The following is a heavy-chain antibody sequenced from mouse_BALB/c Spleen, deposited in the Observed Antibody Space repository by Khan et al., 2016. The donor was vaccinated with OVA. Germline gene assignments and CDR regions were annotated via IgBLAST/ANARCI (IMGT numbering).Heavy chain of an antibody. Sequence: EVQLVESGGDLVRPGGSLKLSCAASGFSFSSYSMSWVRQTPDKRLEWVATISSGGDYTYYPDSVKGRFTIFRDNAKNTLYLHMSSLKSEDTAIYYCASHLTGSFAYWGQGTLVTVSA. V-gene: IGHV5-6*01. D-gene: IGHD4-1*01. CDR2: ISSGGDYT. CDR3: ASHLTGSFAY. J-gene: IGHJ3*01. CDR1: GFSFSSYS.